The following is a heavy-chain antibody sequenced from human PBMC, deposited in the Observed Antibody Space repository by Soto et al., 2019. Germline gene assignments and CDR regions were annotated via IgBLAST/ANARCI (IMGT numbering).Heavy chain of an antibody. CDR3: AVGADDLTSPYGMDV. V-gene: IGHV3-21*01. D-gene: IGHD3-3*01. J-gene: IGHJ6*02. CDR1: GFTFSDYT. CDR2: ISRESSYI. Sequence: KPGGSLRLSCTASGFTFSDYTMKWVRQAPGKGLEWVSSISRESSYIYYVDSVKGRFTISRDNAKNSVILQMAGLRVDDTGVYFCAVGADDLTSPYGMDVWGRGTTVTVSS.